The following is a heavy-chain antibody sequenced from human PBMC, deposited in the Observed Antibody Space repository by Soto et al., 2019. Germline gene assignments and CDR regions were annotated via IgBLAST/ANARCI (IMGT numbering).Heavy chain of an antibody. CDR1: GGSISGGAYY. CDR2: IFYTGST. J-gene: IGHJ5*02. V-gene: IGHV4-31*03. D-gene: IGHD3-3*01. Sequence: QVQLQESGPGLVKPSQTLSLPCTVSGGSISGGAYYWRWIRQHPGKGLEWFGYIFYTGSTFYNPSHNGRVPISVDTSKTPFSLKLNSVTAADTAVYYCAREESDFRGPNWFAPWGQGTLVTVSS. CDR3: AREESDFRGPNWFAP.